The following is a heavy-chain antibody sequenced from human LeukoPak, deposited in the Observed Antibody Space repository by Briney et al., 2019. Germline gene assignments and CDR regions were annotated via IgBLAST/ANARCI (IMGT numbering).Heavy chain of an antibody. V-gene: IGHV3-21*01. Sequence: GSLRLSCAASGFTFSSYSMNWVRQAPGKGLEWVSSISSSSSYIYYADSVKGRFTISRDNAKNSLYLQMNSLRAEDTAVYYCARDLPRAVAMTPRGAFDIWGQGTMVTVSS. J-gene: IGHJ3*02. CDR3: ARDLPRAVAMTPRGAFDI. D-gene: IGHD6-19*01. CDR1: GFTFSSYS. CDR2: ISSSSSYI.